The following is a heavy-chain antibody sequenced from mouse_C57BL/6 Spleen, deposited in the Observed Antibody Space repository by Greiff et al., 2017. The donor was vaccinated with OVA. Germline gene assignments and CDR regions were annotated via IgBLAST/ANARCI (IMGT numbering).Heavy chain of an antibody. CDR2: INPNNGGT. CDR1: GYTFTDYY. V-gene: IGHV1-26*01. CDR3: ARGGGSSSYWYYGG. Sequence: EVQLQQSGPELVKPGASVKISCKASGYTFTDYYMNWVKQSHGQSLEWIGDINPNNGGTSYNQKFKGKATLTVDKSSSTAYMELRSLTSEDSAVYYCARGGGSSSYWYYGGWGTGTTVTVSA. J-gene: IGHJ1*03. D-gene: IGHD1-1*01.